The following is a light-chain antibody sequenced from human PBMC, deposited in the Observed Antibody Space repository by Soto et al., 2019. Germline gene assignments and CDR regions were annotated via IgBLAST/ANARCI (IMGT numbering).Light chain of an antibody. CDR3: QQRNNWPWP. CDR2: EGS. V-gene: IGKV3-11*01. CDR1: QSVSIL. Sequence: EIVMTQSPATLSVSPGERATLSCRASQSVSILLAWYQQKAGQAPRLLIYEGSNRATGIPTRFSGSGSGTDFTPTISGLEPEDFAVYYCQQRNNWPWPFGPGTKV. J-gene: IGKJ1*01.